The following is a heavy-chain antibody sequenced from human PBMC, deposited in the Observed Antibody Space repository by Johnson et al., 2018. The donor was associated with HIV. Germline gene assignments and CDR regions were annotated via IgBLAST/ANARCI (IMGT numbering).Heavy chain of an antibody. Sequence: QEKLVESGGGVVQPGRSLILSCTSAFSFSGYAMHWVRQAPGKGLEWVAVVSYDASNTYYADSVKGRFTISRDNSKNTVFLQMDSLRGEDTADYYCARDPGNGGRPFDAFDIWGQGTMVTVSS. CDR2: VSYDASNT. CDR3: ARDPGNGGRPFDAFDI. CDR1: AFSFSGYA. V-gene: IGHV3-30*04. D-gene: IGHD4-23*01. J-gene: IGHJ3*02.